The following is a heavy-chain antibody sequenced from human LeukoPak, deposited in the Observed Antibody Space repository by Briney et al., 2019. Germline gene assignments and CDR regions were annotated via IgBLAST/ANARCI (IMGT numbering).Heavy chain of an antibody. CDR2: ISSNGGST. CDR3: ARGSGSYSTPPSFDY. V-gene: IGHV3-64*01. CDR1: GFTFSSYA. J-gene: IGHJ4*02. Sequence: GGSLRLSCAASGFTFSSYAMHWVRQAPGKGLEYVSAISSNGGSTYYANSVEGRFTISRDNSKNTLYLQMGSLRAEDMAVYYCARGSGSYSTPPSFDYWGQGTLVTVSS. D-gene: IGHD3-10*01.